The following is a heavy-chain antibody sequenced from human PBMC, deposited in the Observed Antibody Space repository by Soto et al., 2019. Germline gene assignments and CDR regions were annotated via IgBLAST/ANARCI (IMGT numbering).Heavy chain of an antibody. CDR1: GGTFSSYA. D-gene: IGHD6-6*01. V-gene: IGHV1-69*01. CDR2: IIPIFGTA. CDR3: ARAEYSSSGTIYWYFDL. Sequence: QVQLVQSGAEVKKPGSSVKVSCKASGGTFSSYAISWVRQAPGQGLEWMGGIIPIFGTANYAQKFQGRVTITADESTSTAYMELSSLRSEDTAAYYCARAEYSSSGTIYWYFDLWGRGTLVTVSS. J-gene: IGHJ2*01.